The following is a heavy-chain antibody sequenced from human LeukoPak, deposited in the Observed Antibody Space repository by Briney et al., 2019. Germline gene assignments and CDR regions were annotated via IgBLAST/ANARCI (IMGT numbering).Heavy chain of an antibody. CDR3: ARDGGSGADY. CDR2: IRYDGSDK. V-gene: IGHV3-30*02. D-gene: IGHD3-16*01. J-gene: IGHJ4*02. CDR1: GFTFSNYG. Sequence: PGGSLRLSCAASGFTFSNYGMHWVRQAPGKGLEWVAFIRYDGSDKNYADSVKGRLTISRDNSKKTLFLQMNSLRAEDTAIYYCARDGGSGADYWGQGTLVSVSS.